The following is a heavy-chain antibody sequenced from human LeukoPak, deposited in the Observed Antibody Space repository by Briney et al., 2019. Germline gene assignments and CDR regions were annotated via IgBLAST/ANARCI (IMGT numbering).Heavy chain of an antibody. CDR1: GGSISTSDYY. CDR2: ISSSGSP. D-gene: IGHD1-26*01. V-gene: IGHV4-39*01. CDR3: ARRTSNPVGAIDY. J-gene: IGHJ4*02. Sequence: SETLSLTCTVSGGSISTSDYYWGWIRQPPGEGLEWIGAISSSGSPYYKPSLKSRVTISVDSSKNQFSLELSSVTAADTAVYYCARRTSNPVGAIDYWGQGALVTVSS.